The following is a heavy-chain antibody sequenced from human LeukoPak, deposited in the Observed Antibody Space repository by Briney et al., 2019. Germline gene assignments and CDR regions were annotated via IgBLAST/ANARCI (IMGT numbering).Heavy chain of an antibody. J-gene: IGHJ4*02. CDR1: GYTFAAYY. CDR3: ARILPDYYDTSGHTYYLHY. V-gene: IGHV1-18*04. CDR2: VNAYNGNT. D-gene: IGHD3-22*01. Sequence: ASVTLSFKTSGYTFAAYYIHWVRLAPGQGLEWMGWVNAYNGNTNYAQKLQGRVTMTTDTSTSTAYMDLKSLRSDDTAVYYCARILPDYYDTSGHTYYLHYWARGPLVTVSS.